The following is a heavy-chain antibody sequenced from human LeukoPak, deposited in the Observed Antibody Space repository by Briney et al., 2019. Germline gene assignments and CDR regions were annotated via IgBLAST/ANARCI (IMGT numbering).Heavy chain of an antibody. D-gene: IGHD6-19*01. Sequence: SETLSLTCTVSGGSISSYYWSWIRQPAGKGLEWIGRIYTSGSTNYNPSLKSRVTMSVDTSKNQFSLKLSSVTAADTAVYYCAREHSSGWYHFADYWGQGTLVSVSS. V-gene: IGHV4-4*07. CDR3: AREHSSGWYHFADY. CDR1: GGSISSYY. J-gene: IGHJ4*02. CDR2: IYTSGST.